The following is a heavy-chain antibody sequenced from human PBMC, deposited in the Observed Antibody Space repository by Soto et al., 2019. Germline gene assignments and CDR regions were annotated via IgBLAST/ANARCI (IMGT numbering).Heavy chain of an antibody. D-gene: IGHD7-27*01. Sequence: QVQLVQSGSEVKKPGASVKVSCKASGYSFTGYPIHWVRQAPGQGLEWMGWINTGNGNTKYSQKFQGRVTITRDTPASTAYMELSSLTSEDTAVYYCARDWARAEDVWGQGTTVAVSS. CDR1: GYSFTGYP. J-gene: IGHJ6*02. V-gene: IGHV1-3*04. CDR3: ARDWARAEDV. CDR2: INTGNGNT.